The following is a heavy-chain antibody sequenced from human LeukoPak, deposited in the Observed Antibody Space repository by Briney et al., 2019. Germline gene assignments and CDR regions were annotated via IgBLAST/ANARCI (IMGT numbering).Heavy chain of an antibody. Sequence: PSETLSLTCTVSGGSISSYYWSWIRQPAGKGLEWIGRIYTSGSTNYNPSLKSRVTMSVDTSNNQFSLRLSSMTAADTALYYCARQVATKGEWAFDIWGHGTMVTVYS. J-gene: IGHJ3*02. D-gene: IGHD5-12*01. CDR1: GGSISSYY. V-gene: IGHV4-4*07. CDR2: IYTSGST. CDR3: ARQVATKGEWAFDI.